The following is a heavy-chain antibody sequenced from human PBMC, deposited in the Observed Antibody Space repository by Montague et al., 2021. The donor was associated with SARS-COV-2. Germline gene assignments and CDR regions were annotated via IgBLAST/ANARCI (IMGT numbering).Heavy chain of an antibody. Sequence: SLSLSFSASGFDFTSSEINWVRQAPGKGLEWVSYISTSGTLPSYMDSVKGRFTISRDNAKKSLYLQMDSLRAEGTAVYFCAREAVGYSHGYPYWYFDLWGRGTLVTVSS. CDR1: GFDFTSSE. D-gene: IGHD5-18*01. CDR3: AREAVGYSHGYPYWYFDL. J-gene: IGHJ2*01. CDR2: ISTSGTLP. V-gene: IGHV3-48*03.